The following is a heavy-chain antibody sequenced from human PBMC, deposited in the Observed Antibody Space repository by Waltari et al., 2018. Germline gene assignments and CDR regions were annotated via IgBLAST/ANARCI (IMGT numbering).Heavy chain of an antibody. Sequence: QVQLQESGPGLVKPSETLSPTCTVSGGSISSYYWSWIRQPPGKGLEWIGYIYYSGSTNYNPSLKSRVTISVDTSKNQFSLKLSSVTAADTAVYYCATYDFWSGNYFDYWGQGTLVTVSS. CDR1: GGSISSYY. D-gene: IGHD3-3*01. J-gene: IGHJ4*02. CDR2: IYYSGST. CDR3: ATYDFWSGNYFDY. V-gene: IGHV4-59*01.